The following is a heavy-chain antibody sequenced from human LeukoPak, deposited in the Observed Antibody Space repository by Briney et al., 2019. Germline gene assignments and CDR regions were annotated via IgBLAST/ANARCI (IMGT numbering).Heavy chain of an antibody. CDR2: IYYSGST. CDR3: ARDVYGDYEGWFDP. CDR1: GGSISSYY. V-gene: IGHV4-59*01. Sequence: SETLSLTCTVSGGSISSYYWTWIRQPPGKGLEWIGHIYYSGSTNYNPSLKSPVTISIETSKNQFSLRMSSVTAADTAVYYCARDVYGDYEGWFDPWGQGTLVTVSS. J-gene: IGHJ5*02. D-gene: IGHD4-17*01.